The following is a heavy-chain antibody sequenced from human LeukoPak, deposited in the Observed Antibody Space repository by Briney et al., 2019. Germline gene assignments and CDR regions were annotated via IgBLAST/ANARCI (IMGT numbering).Heavy chain of an antibody. CDR3: ARHISDCGGDCPFDS. Sequence: GESLKISCTGSGDRFTTYWIGWVRQMPGKGLEWMGIIYPGDSDTRYSSSFQGQVTISADKSISTASLQWSSLKASDTAMYYCARHISDCGGDCPFDSWGQGTLVTVSS. CDR2: IYPGDSDT. CDR1: GDRFTTYW. J-gene: IGHJ4*02. D-gene: IGHD2-21*02. V-gene: IGHV5-51*01.